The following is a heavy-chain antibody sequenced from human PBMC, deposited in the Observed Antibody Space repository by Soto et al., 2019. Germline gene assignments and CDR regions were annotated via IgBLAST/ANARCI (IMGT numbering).Heavy chain of an antibody. V-gene: IGHV3-30*18. CDR1: GFTFSSYG. D-gene: IGHD6-13*01. J-gene: IGHJ6*02. CDR2: ISYDGSNK. Sequence: GGSLRLSWAASGFTFSSYGMHWVRQAPGKGLEWVAVISYDGSNKYYADSVKGRFTISRDNSKNTLYLQMNSLRAEDTAVYYCAKWAAGHHDYYYYGMDVWGQGTTVTVSS. CDR3: AKWAAGHHDYYYYGMDV.